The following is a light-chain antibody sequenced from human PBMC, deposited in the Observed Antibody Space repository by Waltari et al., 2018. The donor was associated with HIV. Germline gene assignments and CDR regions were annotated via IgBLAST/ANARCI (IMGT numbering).Light chain of an antibody. CDR2: DDS. Sequence: SYVLTQPPSVSVAPGQTARITCGVHNIGRKSVHWYQQKPGPAPVLVVYDDSDRPSGIPERFSGSNSGNTATLTISRVEAGDEADYYCQVWDSSSDHPYVFGTGTKVTVL. J-gene: IGLJ1*01. CDR3: QVWDSSSDHPYV. V-gene: IGLV3-21*02. CDR1: NIGRKS.